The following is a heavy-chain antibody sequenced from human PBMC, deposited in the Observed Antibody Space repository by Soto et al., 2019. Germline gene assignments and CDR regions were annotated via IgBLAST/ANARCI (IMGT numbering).Heavy chain of an antibody. J-gene: IGHJ4*02. CDR2: IYYSGST. D-gene: IGHD6-19*01. CDR3: ASSGWYYFDY. V-gene: IGHV4-59*01. Sequence: SETLSLTCAVYGGSFSGYYWSWIRQPPGKGLEWIGYIYYSGSTNYNPSLKSRVTISLDTSKNQFSLKLSSVTAADTAVYYCASSGWYYFDYWGQGTLVTVSS. CDR1: GGSFSGYY.